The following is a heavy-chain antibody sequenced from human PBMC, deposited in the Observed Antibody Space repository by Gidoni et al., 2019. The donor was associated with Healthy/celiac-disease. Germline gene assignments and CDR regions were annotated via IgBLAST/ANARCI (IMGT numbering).Heavy chain of an antibody. J-gene: IGHJ4*02. CDR2: ISSSSSYI. CDR1: GFTFSSYS. D-gene: IGHD2-2*01. V-gene: IGHV3-21*01. CDR3: ARDREVGPAAIIPPDY. Sequence: EVQLVESGGGLVKPGGSLRLSCAASGFTFSSYSMNWVRQAPGKGREWVSSISSSSSYIYYADSVKGRFTISRDNAKNSLYLQMNSLRPEDTAVYYCARDREVGPAAIIPPDYWGQGTLVTVPS.